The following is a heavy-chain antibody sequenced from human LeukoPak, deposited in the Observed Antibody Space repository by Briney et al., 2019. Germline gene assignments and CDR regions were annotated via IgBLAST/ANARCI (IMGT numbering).Heavy chain of an antibody. CDR3: ATYWRYFDWLLSDI. J-gene: IGHJ3*02. CDR1: GLTFGDYW. Sequence: GGSLRLSCEASGLTFGDYWMTWVRQAPGKGLECVANIKQDGSENHYVDSVKGRFTISRDNAKNSLSLQMNSLRAEDTAVYYCATYWRYFDWLLSDISGLGTMVTVSS. CDR2: IKQDGSEN. D-gene: IGHD3-9*01. V-gene: IGHV3-7*05.